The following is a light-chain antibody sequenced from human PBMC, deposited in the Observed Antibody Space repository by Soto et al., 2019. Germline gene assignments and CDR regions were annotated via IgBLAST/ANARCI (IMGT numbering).Light chain of an antibody. CDR2: DVS. CDR1: SSDDGGYNY. Sequence: QSALTQPASVSGSPGQSITISCTGTSSDDGGYNYVSWYQQHPGKAPKLMIYDVSNRPSGVSNRFSGSKSGNTASLTISGLQAEDEADYYCSSYTSSSTLVFGGGTKVTAL. CDR3: SSYTSSSTLV. V-gene: IGLV2-14*01. J-gene: IGLJ2*01.